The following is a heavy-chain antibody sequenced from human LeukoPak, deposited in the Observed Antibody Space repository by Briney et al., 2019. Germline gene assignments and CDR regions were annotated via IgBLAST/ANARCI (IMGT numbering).Heavy chain of an antibody. CDR1: GLIFRNFV. CDR3: AKGSGYYYEY. CDR2: IGGSDGTT. Sequence: GGSLRISCTASGLIFRNFVMTWVRQAPGKGLEWVASIGGSDGTTDYAGSVKDRFTISRDNSRNTLYLQMDSLRDDDTAVYYCAKGSGYYYEYWAQGTLVTVSS. D-gene: IGHD1-14*01. V-gene: IGHV3-23*01. J-gene: IGHJ4*02.